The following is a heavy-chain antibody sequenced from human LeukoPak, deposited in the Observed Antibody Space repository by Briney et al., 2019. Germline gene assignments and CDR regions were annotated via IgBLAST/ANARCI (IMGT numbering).Heavy chain of an antibody. D-gene: IGHD3-10*01. CDR2: ISNTGVST. CDR1: GFTFTSYA. J-gene: IGHJ1*01. V-gene: IGHV3-23*01. CDR3: AKDHLPGGVKYFQH. Sequence: GGSLRLSRAASGFTFTSYAMSWVRQAPGKGLEWVSAISNTGVSTYYADSVKGRFTISRDNSKNTLYLQMDSLRAEDTPVYYCAKDHLPGGVKYFQHWGQGTLVTVSS.